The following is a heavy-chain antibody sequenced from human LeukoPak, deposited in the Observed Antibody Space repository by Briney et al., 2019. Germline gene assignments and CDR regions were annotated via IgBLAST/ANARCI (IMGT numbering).Heavy chain of an antibody. CDR3: ARALYGSGSYSSYYYYMDV. J-gene: IGHJ6*03. Sequence: SETLSLTCSVSGGSISSSSHYWGWIRQSPGSGLEWIGSISYSGITSHFNPSLKSRVTMSVDTSKNQFSLKLSSVTAADTAVHYCARALYGSGSYSSYYYYMDVWGKGTTVTISS. D-gene: IGHD3-10*01. V-gene: IGHV4-39*07. CDR1: GGSISSSSHY. CDR2: ISYSGIT.